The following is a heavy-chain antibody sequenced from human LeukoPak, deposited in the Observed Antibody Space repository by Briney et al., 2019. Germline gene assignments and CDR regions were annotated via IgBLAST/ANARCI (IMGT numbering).Heavy chain of an antibody. V-gene: IGHV6-1*01. CDR1: GDSVPSNSVT. Sequence: QTLSLTCAISGDSVPSNSVTWNWNRQSPSRGLEWLGRTYYRSTWYNDYAVSVRGRITVNPDTSKNQFSLHLNSVTPEDTAVYYYARRLTQYDCFDPWGQGILVTVSS. CDR3: ARRLTQYDCFDP. J-gene: IGHJ5*02. D-gene: IGHD2-2*01. CDR2: TYYRSTWYN.